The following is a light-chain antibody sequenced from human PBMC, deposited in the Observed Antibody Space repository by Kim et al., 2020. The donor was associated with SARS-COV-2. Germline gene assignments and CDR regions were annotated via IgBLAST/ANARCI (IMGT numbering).Light chain of an antibody. Sequence: ATVGDRVTITCRESQMISSYLNWYEQKPDKTPKLLIYVACSLQSGVTARFSGGGSGTDYTVTTSSLQPVDFATYYCQQSYSTPRTFAQGTTGYIK. CDR1: QMISSY. CDR3: QQSYSTPRT. J-gene: IGKJ1*01. V-gene: IGKV1-39*01. CDR2: VAC.